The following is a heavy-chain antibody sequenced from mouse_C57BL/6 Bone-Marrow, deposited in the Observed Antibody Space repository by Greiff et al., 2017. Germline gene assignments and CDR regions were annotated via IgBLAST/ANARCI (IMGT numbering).Heavy chain of an antibody. V-gene: IGHV1-9*01. CDR2: ILPGSGST. J-gene: IGHJ1*03. Sequence: LVESGAELMKPGASVKLSCKATGYTFTGYWIEWVKQRPGHGLEWIGEILPGSGSTNYNEKFKGKATFTADTSSNTAYMQLSSLTTEDSAIYYCAREEKRCITSSLGFDVWGTGTTVTVSS. D-gene: IGHD1-1*01. CDR3: AREEKRCITSSLGFDV. CDR1: GYTFTGYW.